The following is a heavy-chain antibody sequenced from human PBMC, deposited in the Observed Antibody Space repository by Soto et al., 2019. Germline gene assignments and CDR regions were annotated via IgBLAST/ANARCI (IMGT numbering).Heavy chain of an antibody. D-gene: IGHD3-10*01. J-gene: IGHJ4*02. CDR3: ARAEAQITMVRGVIIEYRVFDY. V-gene: IGHV4-61*01. Sequence: PSETLSLTCTVSGGSVSSGSYYWSWIRQPPGKGLEWIGYIYYSGSTNYNPSLKSRVTISVDTSKNQFSLKLSSVTAADTAVYYCARAEAQITMVRGVIIEYRVFDYWGQGTLVTVSS. CDR1: GGSVSSGSYY. CDR2: IYYSGST.